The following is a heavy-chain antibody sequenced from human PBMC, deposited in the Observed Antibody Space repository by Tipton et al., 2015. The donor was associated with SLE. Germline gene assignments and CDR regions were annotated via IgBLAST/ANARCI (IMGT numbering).Heavy chain of an antibody. J-gene: IGHJ6*02. Sequence: QSGPEVKKPGASVKVSCKASGYTFTSYGISWVRQAPGQGLEWMGWISAYNGNTNYAQKLQGRVTMTTDTSTSTAYMELRSLRSDDTAVYYCARGTAYSYYYYYYGMDVWGQGTTVTVSS. V-gene: IGHV1-18*01. CDR2: ISAYNGNT. CDR3: ARGTAYSYYYYYYGMDV. CDR1: GYTFTSYG. D-gene: IGHD2-21*01.